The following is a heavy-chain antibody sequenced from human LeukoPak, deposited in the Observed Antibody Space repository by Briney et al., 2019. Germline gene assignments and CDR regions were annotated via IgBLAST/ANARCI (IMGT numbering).Heavy chain of an antibody. D-gene: IGHD6-13*01. CDR1: GYTFTGYY. CDR2: INPNSGGT. V-gene: IGHV1-2*06. Sequence: GASVKVSCKASGYTFTGYYMHWVRQAPGQGLEWRGRINPNSGGTNYAQKFQGRVTMTRDTSISTAYMELSRLRSDDTAVYYCARDFGYSSHYYYYYMDVWGKGTTVTVSS. CDR3: ARDFGYSSHYYYYYMDV. J-gene: IGHJ6*03.